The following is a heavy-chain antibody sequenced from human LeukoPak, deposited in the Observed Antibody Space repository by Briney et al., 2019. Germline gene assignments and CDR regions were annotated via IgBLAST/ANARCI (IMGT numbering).Heavy chain of an antibody. D-gene: IGHD4-17*01. CDR1: GFTFSSYG. Sequence: GGSLRLSCAASGFTFSSYGMHWVRQAPGKGLEWVAVVWYDGSNKYYADSVKGRFTISRDNSKNTLYLQMNSLRAEDTAVYYCARDYGDDYYYGMDVWGQGTTVTVSS. CDR3: ARDYGDDYYYGMDV. J-gene: IGHJ6*02. CDR2: VWYDGSNK. V-gene: IGHV3-33*01.